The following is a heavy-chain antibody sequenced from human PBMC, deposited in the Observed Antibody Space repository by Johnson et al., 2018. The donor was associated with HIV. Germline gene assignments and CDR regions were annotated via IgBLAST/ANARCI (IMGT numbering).Heavy chain of an antibody. CDR2: IYSGGST. CDR3: ARMGYYYDSATFHPFDI. CDR1: GFTFSSYA. Sequence: VQLVESGGGLVQPGGSLRLSCAASGFTFSSYAMNWVRQAPGKGLEWVSVIYSGGSTYYADSVKGRFTISRDNSKNTLYLQMNSLRAEDTAVYYCARMGYYYDSATFHPFDIWGQGTMVTVSS. J-gene: IGHJ3*02. V-gene: IGHV3-23*03. D-gene: IGHD3-22*01.